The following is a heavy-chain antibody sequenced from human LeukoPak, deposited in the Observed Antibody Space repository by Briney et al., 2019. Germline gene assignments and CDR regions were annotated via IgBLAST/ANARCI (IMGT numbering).Heavy chain of an antibody. Sequence: GGSLRLSCTASGFTFSSYSLNWVRQAPGKGLEWVSSVSTGSNYIYYADSVKGRFTLSRDNTKNSLYLQMNSLRAEDTAVYYCARHKTTFSYYYYMDVWGKGTTVTVSS. CDR1: GFTFSSYS. V-gene: IGHV3-21*01. CDR2: VSTGSNYI. CDR3: ARHKTTFSYYYYMDV. J-gene: IGHJ6*03. D-gene: IGHD1-1*01.